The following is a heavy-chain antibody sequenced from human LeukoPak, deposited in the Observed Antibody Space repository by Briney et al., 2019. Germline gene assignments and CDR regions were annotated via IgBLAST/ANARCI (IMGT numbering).Heavy chain of an antibody. D-gene: IGHD1-1*01. J-gene: IGHJ4*02. CDR2: IYCGST. V-gene: IGHV4-39*01. Sequence: PSETLSFTCAVAGGSISSSTSYWGWIRQPPVKGLEWIGRIYCGSTFYNPSLKRRITTSVDTSKNQFSLRRSSVTAADTALYSCARHGTTDYFDYWGQGTLVTVSS. CDR1: GGSISSSTSY. CDR3: ARHGTTDYFDY.